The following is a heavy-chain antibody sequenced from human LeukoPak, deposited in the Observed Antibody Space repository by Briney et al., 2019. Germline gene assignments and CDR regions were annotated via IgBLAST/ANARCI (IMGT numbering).Heavy chain of an antibody. CDR3: ARRAVAENYFDY. CDR1: VGSISGYY. CDR2: IYSSGST. J-gene: IGHJ4*02. Sequence: SETLSLTCTVSVGSISGYYWSWIRQPPGKGLEWIGYIYSSGSTTYNSSLKSRVTISVDTSKNQFSLKLSSVTAADTAVYYCARRAVAENYFDYWGQGTLVTVTS. D-gene: IGHD6-19*01. V-gene: IGHV4-4*09.